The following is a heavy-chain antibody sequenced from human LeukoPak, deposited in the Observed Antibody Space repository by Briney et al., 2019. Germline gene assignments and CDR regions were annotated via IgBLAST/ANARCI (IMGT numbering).Heavy chain of an antibody. CDR2: IFHTGSGST. V-gene: IGHV4-59*08. D-gene: IGHD1-26*01. CDR3: ARGVVGAWNFDY. Sequence: SETLSLTCTVSGDSIRSYYWSWLRQPPGKGLEWIGYIFHTGSGSTSHNPSLKSRVTISVHTSKNQFSLNLNSVTAADTAVYYCARGVVGAWNFDYWGQGTLVTVSS. J-gene: IGHJ4*02. CDR1: GDSIRSYY.